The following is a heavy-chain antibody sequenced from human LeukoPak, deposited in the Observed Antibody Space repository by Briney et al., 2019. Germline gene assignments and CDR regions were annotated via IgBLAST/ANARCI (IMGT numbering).Heavy chain of an antibody. D-gene: IGHD3-16*01. CDR1: GFTLSTYA. Sequence: GGSLRLSCAASGFTLSTYAMSWVRQAPGGGLEWVSAISGGTETSYAADAVKGRFTISRDNSKNTLYLQMNSLSVEDTAVYYCAKKGDNSFDYWGQGTLVTVSS. CDR3: AKKGDNSFDY. V-gene: IGHV3-23*01. J-gene: IGHJ4*02. CDR2: ISGGTETS.